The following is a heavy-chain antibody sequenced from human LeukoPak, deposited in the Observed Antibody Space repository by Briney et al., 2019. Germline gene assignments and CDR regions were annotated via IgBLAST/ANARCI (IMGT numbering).Heavy chain of an antibody. CDR3: ERAYSSSLYWYFDL. CDR1: VGSISWHY. D-gene: IGHD1-26*01. V-gene: IGHV4-59*11. J-gene: IGHJ2*01. CDR2: VHDRGST. Sequence: SETLSLTRTVSVGSISWHYWSWIRQPPGKGLELIGYVHDRGSTNYIPSLKSRVSISVDTSKNQFPLKLSSVTAAATAVSYCERAYSSSLYWYFDLWGRGTLVTVSS.